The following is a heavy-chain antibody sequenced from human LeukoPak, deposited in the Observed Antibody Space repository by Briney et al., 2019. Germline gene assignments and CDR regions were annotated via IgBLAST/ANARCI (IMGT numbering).Heavy chain of an antibody. V-gene: IGHV3-23*01. Sequence: PGGSLRLSCAASGFTFSSYAMSWVRQAPGKGLEWVSAISGSGGSTYYADSVKGRFTISRDNSKNTLYLQMNSLRAEDTAVYYCAKDPYSSGLSNWFDPWGQGTLVTVSS. CDR2: ISGSGGST. D-gene: IGHD6-19*01. J-gene: IGHJ5*02. CDR1: GFTFSSYA. CDR3: AKDPYSSGLSNWFDP.